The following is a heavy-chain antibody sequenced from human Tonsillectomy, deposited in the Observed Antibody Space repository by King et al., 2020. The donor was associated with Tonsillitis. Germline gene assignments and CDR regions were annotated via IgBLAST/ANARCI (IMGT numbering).Heavy chain of an antibody. J-gene: IGHJ3*02. Sequence: QVQLVESGGGVVQPGRSLRLTCAASGFTFSSYGMHWVRQAPGKGLGWVAVISYDGSNKYYADSVKGRFTISRDNSKNTLYLQMNSLRAEDTAVYYCAKRQYGDTSDAALDIWGQGTMVTVSS. CDR2: ISYDGSNK. V-gene: IGHV3-30*18. CDR3: AKRQYGDTSDAALDI. D-gene: IGHD4-17*01. CDR1: GFTFSSYG.